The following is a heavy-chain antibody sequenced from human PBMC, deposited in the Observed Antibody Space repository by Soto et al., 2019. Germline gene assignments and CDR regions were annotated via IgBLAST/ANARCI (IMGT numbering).Heavy chain of an antibody. CDR1: GYTFTSYY. V-gene: IGHV1-46*01. Sequence: ASVKVSCKASGYTFTSYYMHWVRQAPGQGLEWMGIINPSGGSTSYAQKFQGRVTMTRDTSTSTVYMELSSLRSEDTAVYYCARERSSTVTSYYYYYYGMDVWGQGTTVTVS. CDR3: ARERSSTVTSYYYYYYGMDV. CDR2: INPSGGST. J-gene: IGHJ6*02. D-gene: IGHD4-17*01.